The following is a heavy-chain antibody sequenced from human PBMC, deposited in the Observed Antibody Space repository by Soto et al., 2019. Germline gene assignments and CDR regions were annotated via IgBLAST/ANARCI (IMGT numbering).Heavy chain of an antibody. CDR2: TYYRSKWYN. CDR1: GDSVSSNSAA. CDR3: AREGSGRAAWTKFFYYYCMEV. Sequence: SQTLSLTCAISGDSVSSNSAAWNWIRQSPSRGLEWLGRTYYRSKWYNDYAVSVQSRITINPDTSKNQFSLQLNSVTPEDTALYYCAREGSGRAAWTKFFYYYCMEVWGRGRTVAVSS. D-gene: IGHD6-25*01. V-gene: IGHV6-1*01. J-gene: IGHJ6*01.